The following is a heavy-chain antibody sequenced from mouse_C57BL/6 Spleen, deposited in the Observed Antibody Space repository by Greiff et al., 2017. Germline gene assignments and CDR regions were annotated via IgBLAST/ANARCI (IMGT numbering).Heavy chain of an antibody. CDR1: GFTFTAYY. CDR2: IRNKANVYTT. J-gene: IGHJ2*01. Sequence: EVKLMESGGGLVQPGGSLSLSCAASGFTFTAYYMSWVRQPPGKALEWLGFIRNKANVYTTEYSASVKGRFTISRDNSQSILYLQMNALRAEDSATYYCARWGLTGTYYFDYWGQGTTLTVSS. V-gene: IGHV7-3*01. D-gene: IGHD4-1*01. CDR3: ARWGLTGTYYFDY.